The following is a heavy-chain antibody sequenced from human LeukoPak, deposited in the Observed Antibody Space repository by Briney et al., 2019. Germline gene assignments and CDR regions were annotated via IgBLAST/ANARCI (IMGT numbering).Heavy chain of an antibody. D-gene: IGHD4-17*01. J-gene: IGHJ2*01. CDR3: AREEELPYGDYTPRRWYFDL. Sequence: SETLSLTCTVSGGSISSGDYYWSWIRQPPGKGLEWIGYIYYSGSTYYNPSPKSRVTISVDTSKNQFSLKLSSVTAADTAVYYCAREEELPYGDYTPRRWYFDLWGRGTLVTVSS. V-gene: IGHV4-30-4*02. CDR1: GGSISSGDYY. CDR2: IYYSGST.